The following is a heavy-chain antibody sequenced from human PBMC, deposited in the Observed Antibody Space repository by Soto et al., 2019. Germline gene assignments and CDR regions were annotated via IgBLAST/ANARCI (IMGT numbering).Heavy chain of an antibody. J-gene: IGHJ3*02. CDR3: ARDPPVAYCGGDCDAFDI. Sequence: QVQLVQSGAEVKKPGSSVKVSCKASGGTFSSYAISWVRQAPGQGLEWMGGIIPIFGTANYAQKFQGRVTSTAGEATSTAYMELSSLRSEDTAVYYCARDPPVAYCGGDCDAFDIWGQGTMVTVSS. D-gene: IGHD2-21*02. V-gene: IGHV1-69*01. CDR2: IIPIFGTA. CDR1: GGTFSSYA.